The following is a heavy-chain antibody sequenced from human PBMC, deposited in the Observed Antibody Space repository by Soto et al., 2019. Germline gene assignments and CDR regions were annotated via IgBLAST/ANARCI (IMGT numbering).Heavy chain of an antibody. Sequence: PGESLKISCKGSGYSFTSYWISWVRQMPGKGLEWMGRIDPSDSYTNYSPSFQGHVTISADKSISTAYLQWSSLKASDTAMYYCASTRSGYSYGFVYYYYGMDVWGQGTTVTVSS. CDR2: IDPSDSYT. D-gene: IGHD5-18*01. V-gene: IGHV5-10-1*01. J-gene: IGHJ6*02. CDR3: ASTRSGYSYGFVYYYYGMDV. CDR1: GYSFTSYW.